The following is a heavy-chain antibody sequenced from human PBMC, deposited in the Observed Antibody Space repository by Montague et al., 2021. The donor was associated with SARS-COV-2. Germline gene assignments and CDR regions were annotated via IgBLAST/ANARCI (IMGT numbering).Heavy chain of an antibody. J-gene: IGHJ3*02. V-gene: IGHV4-61*09. Sequence: TLSLTCTVSGGSISSGNYYWIWIRPRAGQGLDWIGHNYTSGSTNYNPSLQSPVAVSVATSKNQFSLKVSAVTAADTAVYSCARRYYESSGYSDAFDIWGQGTMVTVSS. CDR1: GGSISSGNYY. CDR2: NYTSGST. D-gene: IGHD3-22*01. CDR3: ARRYYESSGYSDAFDI.